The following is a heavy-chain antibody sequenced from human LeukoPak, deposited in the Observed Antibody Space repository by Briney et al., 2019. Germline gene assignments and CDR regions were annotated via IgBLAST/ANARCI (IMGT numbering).Heavy chain of an antibody. J-gene: IGHJ4*02. D-gene: IGHD1-26*01. Sequence: GGSLRLSCAAFGFTFDDHAMNWVRQAPGKGLEWVSGINSNGDGTGYADSVKGRFTISRDNAKNFLYLQMNSLRAEDTAMYYCARVIVGATFDYWSQGTLVTVSS. CDR3: ARVIVGATFDY. CDR2: INSNGDGT. CDR1: GFTFDDHA. V-gene: IGHV3-20*04.